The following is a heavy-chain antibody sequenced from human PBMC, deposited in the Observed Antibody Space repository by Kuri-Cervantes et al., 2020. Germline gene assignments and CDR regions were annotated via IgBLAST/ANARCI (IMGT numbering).Heavy chain of an antibody. V-gene: IGHV3-7*01. D-gene: IGHD3-10*01. J-gene: IGHJ5*02. CDR1: GFTFSNYW. CDR3: ALPITMVRPNNWFDP. Sequence: GESLKISCAASGFTFSNYWMSWVRQAPGKGLEWVANIKEDGSEQYYVDSVKGRFTISRDNAKNSLFLQMNSLRAEDTAVYYCALPITMVRPNNWFDPWGQGTLVTVSS. CDR2: IKEDGSEQ.